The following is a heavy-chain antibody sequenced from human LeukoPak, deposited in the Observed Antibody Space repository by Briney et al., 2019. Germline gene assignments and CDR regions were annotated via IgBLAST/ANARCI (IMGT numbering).Heavy chain of an antibody. CDR1: GYTFTSYD. D-gene: IGHD3-10*01. CDR2: MNPNSGNT. J-gene: IGHJ4*02. CDR3: ARDGSGSTSPSGPPRY. Sequence: GASVKVSCKASGYTFTSYDINWVRQATGQGLEWMGWMNPNSGNTNYAQKLQGRVTMTTDTSASTAYMELRSLRSDDTAVYYCARDGSGSTSPSGPPRYWGQGTLVTVSS. V-gene: IGHV1-18*01.